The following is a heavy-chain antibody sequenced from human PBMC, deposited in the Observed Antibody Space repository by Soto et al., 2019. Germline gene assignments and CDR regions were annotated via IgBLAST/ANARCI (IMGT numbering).Heavy chain of an antibody. J-gene: IGHJ6*02. CDR2: IYYSGST. D-gene: IGHD2-2*01. V-gene: IGHV4-31*03. Sequence: SETLSLTCTVSGGSISSGGYYWSWIRQHPGKGLEWIGYIYYSGSTYYNPSLKSRVTISVDTSKNQFSPKLSSVTAADTAVYYCARDNPFYCSSTSCPDYYYYGMDVWGQGTTVTVSS. CDR1: GGSISSGGYY. CDR3: ARDNPFYCSSTSCPDYYYYGMDV.